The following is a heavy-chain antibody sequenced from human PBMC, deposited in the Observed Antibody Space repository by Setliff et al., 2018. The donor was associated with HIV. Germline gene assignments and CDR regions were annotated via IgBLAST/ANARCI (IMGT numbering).Heavy chain of an antibody. CDR2: ILANGLTT. D-gene: IGHD2-2*02. CDR3: VKLDTSAFY. CDR1: GFTFTNYA. V-gene: IGHV3-23*01. J-gene: IGHJ4*02. Sequence: PGESLRLSCAASGFTFTNYAMPWVRQAPGKGLEWFSTILANGLTTYYADSAKGRFTISRDNSNNTLYLQMNSLRAEDTALYYCVKLDTSAFYWGPGTLVTVSS.